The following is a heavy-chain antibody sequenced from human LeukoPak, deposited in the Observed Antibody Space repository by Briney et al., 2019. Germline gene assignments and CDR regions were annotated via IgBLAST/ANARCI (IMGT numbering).Heavy chain of an antibody. CDR1: GFTVRNTY. CDR3: ASFTIFGVVISY. CDR2: IYSGGST. D-gene: IGHD3-3*01. J-gene: IGHJ4*02. Sequence: GGSLRLSCAAPGFTVRNTYMSWVRQAPGKGLEWVSVIYSGGSTYYADSVKGRFTISRDNSKNTLYLQMNSLRAEDTAVYYCASFTIFGVVISYWGQGTLVTVSS. V-gene: IGHV3-53*05.